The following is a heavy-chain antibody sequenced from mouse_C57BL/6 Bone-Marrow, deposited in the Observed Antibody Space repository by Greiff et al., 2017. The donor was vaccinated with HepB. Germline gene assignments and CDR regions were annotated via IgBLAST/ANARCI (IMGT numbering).Heavy chain of an antibody. V-gene: IGHV1-81*01. D-gene: IGHD2-4*01. Sequence: VQLQQSGAELARPGASVKLSCKASGYTFTSYGISWVKQRTGQGLEWIGEIYPRSGNTYYNEKFKGKATLTADKSSSTAYMELRSLTSEDSAVYFCARSRWMDYDYDDDAMDYWGQGTSVTVSS. J-gene: IGHJ4*01. CDR1: GYTFTSYG. CDR2: IYPRSGNT. CDR3: ARSRWMDYDYDDDAMDY.